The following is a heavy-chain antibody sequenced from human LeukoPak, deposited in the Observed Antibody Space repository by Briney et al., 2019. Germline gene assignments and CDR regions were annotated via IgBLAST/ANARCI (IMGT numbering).Heavy chain of an antibody. CDR3: AKDPSLAPRYYFDY. Sequence: GRSLRLSCAASGFTFDDYAMRWVRHAPGKGLEWVSGISWNSGSIGYADSVKGRFTISRDNAKNSLYLQMNSLRAEDTALYYCAKDPSLAPRYYFDYWGQGTLVTVSS. CDR1: GFTFDDYA. V-gene: IGHV3-9*01. J-gene: IGHJ4*02. CDR2: ISWNSGSI.